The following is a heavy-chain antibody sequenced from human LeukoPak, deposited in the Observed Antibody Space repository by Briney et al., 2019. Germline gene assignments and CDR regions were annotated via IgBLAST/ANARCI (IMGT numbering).Heavy chain of an antibody. D-gene: IGHD1-26*01. CDR3: ARVSSGSYFGYYYYYMDV. Sequence: GGSLRLSCAASGFTFSHYWMHWVRQAPGKGLVWVSRINSDGSSTSYADSVKGRFTISRDNAKNTLYLQMNSLRAEDTAVYYCARVSSGSYFGYYYYYMDVWGKGTTVTVSS. CDR2: INSDGSST. CDR1: GFTFSHYW. V-gene: IGHV3-74*01. J-gene: IGHJ6*03.